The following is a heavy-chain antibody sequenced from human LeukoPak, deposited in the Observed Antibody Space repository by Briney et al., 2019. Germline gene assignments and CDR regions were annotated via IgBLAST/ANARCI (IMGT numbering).Heavy chain of an antibody. CDR1: GYTFTSYY. V-gene: IGHV1-46*01. Sequence: ASVKVSCKASGYTFTSYYMHWVREAPGQGLEWMVIINPSGGSTSYTQKFQGRVTMTRDTSTTTVYMELSSLRCQDTAVYYCARHKEVGDYYYFDYWGQGTLVTVSS. CDR3: ARHKEVGDYYYFDY. D-gene: IGHD2/OR15-2a*01. J-gene: IGHJ4*02. CDR2: INPSGGST.